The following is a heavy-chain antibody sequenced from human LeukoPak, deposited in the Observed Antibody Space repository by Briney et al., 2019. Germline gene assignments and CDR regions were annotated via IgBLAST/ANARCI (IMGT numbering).Heavy chain of an antibody. CDR1: GYTFTSYA. CDR2: INTNTGNP. J-gene: IGHJ4*02. V-gene: IGHV7-4-1*02. Sequence: GASVKVSCKASGYTFTSYAMNWVRQAPGQGLEWMGWINTNTGNPTYAQGFTGRFVFSLDTSVSTAYLQISSLKAEDTAVYYCARGGDVLRYFDWLSARRDFDYWGQGTLVTVSS. D-gene: IGHD3-9*01. CDR3: ARGGDVLRYFDWLSARRDFDY.